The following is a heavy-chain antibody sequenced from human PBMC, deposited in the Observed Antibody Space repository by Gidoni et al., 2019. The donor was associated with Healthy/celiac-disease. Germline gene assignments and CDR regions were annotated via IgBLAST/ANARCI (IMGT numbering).Heavy chain of an antibody. CDR3: AKDRTGDSSGYYFAGDY. D-gene: IGHD3-22*01. J-gene: IGHJ4*02. CDR1: GFAFSSYA. Sequence: EVQLLESGGGLVQPGGSLRLSCAACGFAFSSYAMSWVRQAPGKGLEWVSAISGSGGSTYYADSVKGRFTISSDNSKNTLYLQMNSLRAEDTAVYYCAKDRTGDSSGYYFAGDYWGQGTLVTVSS. V-gene: IGHV3-23*01. CDR2: ISGSGGST.